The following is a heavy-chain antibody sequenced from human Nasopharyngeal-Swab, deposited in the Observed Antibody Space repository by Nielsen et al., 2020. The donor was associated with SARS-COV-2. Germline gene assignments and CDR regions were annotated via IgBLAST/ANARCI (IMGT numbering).Heavy chain of an antibody. V-gene: IGHV3-23*01. Sequence: ESLKISCAASGFTFSNYAMSWVRQAPGKGLEWVSSIRGSGGSTYYADSVKGRFTISRDNSKNTLNLQMNSLRAEDTAVYYCAKEGEGDYDFSPGDYWGQGTLVTVSS. CDR3: AKEGEGDYDFSPGDY. CDR2: IRGSGGST. J-gene: IGHJ4*02. D-gene: IGHD3-3*01. CDR1: GFTFSNYA.